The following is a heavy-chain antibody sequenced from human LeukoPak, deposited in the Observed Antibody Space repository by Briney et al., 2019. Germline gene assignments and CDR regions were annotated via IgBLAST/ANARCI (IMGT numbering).Heavy chain of an antibody. Sequence: GGSLRLSCAGSGFTVTSSYMTWVRQAPGKGLECVSAIYGTGTTSYADSVKGRFTVSRDSSSNTLHLQMNSLRAEDSAFYYCAREARYYDILTGFHNYSGVDVWGQGTTVTVSS. CDR3: AREARYYDILTGFHNYSGVDV. V-gene: IGHV3-66*01. J-gene: IGHJ6*02. CDR1: GFTVTSSY. CDR2: IYGTGTT. D-gene: IGHD3-9*01.